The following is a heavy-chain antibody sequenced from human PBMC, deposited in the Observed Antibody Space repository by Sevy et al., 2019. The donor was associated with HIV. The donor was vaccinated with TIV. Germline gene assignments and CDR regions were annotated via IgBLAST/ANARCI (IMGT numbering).Heavy chain of an antibody. V-gene: IGHV3-23*01. CDR1: GLTFSKYS. CDR3: AREGCTKPHDY. J-gene: IGHJ4*02. Sequence: GGSLRLSCAASGLTFSKYSMSGVRQPPGKGLEWVSTLSFGCGEINYADSVKGRFTISRDKSKSSVYLQMNNLRPEDTAVYYCAREGCTKPHDYWGQGTLVTVSS. CDR2: LSFGCGEI. D-gene: IGHD2-8*01.